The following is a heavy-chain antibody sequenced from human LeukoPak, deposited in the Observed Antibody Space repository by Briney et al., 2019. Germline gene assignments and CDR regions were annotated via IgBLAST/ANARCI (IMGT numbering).Heavy chain of an antibody. D-gene: IGHD6-13*01. CDR2: ISGSGGST. V-gene: IGHV3-23*01. CDR3: AKAIWVAATASWFCFDY. Sequence: PGGSLRLSCAASGFTFSSYAMSWVRQAPGKGLEWVSAISGSGGSTYYADSVKGRFTISRDNSKNTLYLQMNSLRAEDTAVYYCAKAIWVAATASWFCFDYWGQGTLVTVSS. J-gene: IGHJ4*02. CDR1: GFTFSSYA.